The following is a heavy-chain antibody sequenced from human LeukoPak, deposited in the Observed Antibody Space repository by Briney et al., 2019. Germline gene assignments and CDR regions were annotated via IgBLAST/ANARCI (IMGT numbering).Heavy chain of an antibody. CDR1: GGTFSSYA. V-gene: IGHV1-69*06. J-gene: IGHJ6*03. Sequence: SVKVSCKASGGTFSSYAISWVRQAPGQGLEWMGGIIPIFGTANYAQKFQGRVTITADKSTSTAYMELSSLRPEDTAVYYCASNPPGGAARIYYYYYMDVWGKGTTVTVSS. CDR3: ASNPPGGAARIYYYYYMDV. D-gene: IGHD6-6*01. CDR2: IIPIFGTA.